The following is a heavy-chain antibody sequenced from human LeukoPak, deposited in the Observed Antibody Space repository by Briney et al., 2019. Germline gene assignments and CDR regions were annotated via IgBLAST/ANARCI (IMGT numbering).Heavy chain of an antibody. CDR2: IYYSGST. D-gene: IGHD1-26*01. Sequence: SETLSLTCTVSGGSISSSTYYWGWIRRPPGKGLEWIGSIYYSGSTYYNPSLKSRVTISVDTSKNQFSLKLSSVTAADTAVYYCARDPVGATGMDVWGQGTTVTVSS. CDR3: ARDPVGATGMDV. J-gene: IGHJ6*02. V-gene: IGHV4-39*07. CDR1: GGSISSSTYY.